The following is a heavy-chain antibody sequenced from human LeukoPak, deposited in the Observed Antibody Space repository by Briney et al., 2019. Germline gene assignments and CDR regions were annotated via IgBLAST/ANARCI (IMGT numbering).Heavy chain of an antibody. V-gene: IGHV3-7*01. CDR3: TRGGRGTSYYWQY. D-gene: IGHD1-26*01. CDR2: INKDGTEK. CDR1: QLTFSSYC. J-gene: IGHJ4*02. Sequence: GGSLRLSCAAYQLTFSSYCMTWVRHGPGKGLEWVATINKDGTEKYYVDSVKGRFTISRDNVENSLYLHMDSLRAEDTAVYYCTRGGRGTSYYWQYWGQGSLVTVSS.